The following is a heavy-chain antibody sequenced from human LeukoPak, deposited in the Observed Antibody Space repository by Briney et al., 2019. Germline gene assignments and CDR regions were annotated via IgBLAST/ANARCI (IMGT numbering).Heavy chain of an antibody. CDR3: AKVSRYGGSYYSFWRRPNWFDP. J-gene: IGHJ5*02. CDR1: GFTFSSYA. V-gene: IGHV3-23*01. Sequence: GGSLRLSCAASGFTFSSYAMSWVRQAPGKGLEWVSAISGSGGSTYYADSVKGRFTISRDNSKNTLYLQMNSLRAEDTAVYYCAKVSRYGGSYYSFWRRPNWFDPWGQGTLVTVSS. CDR2: ISGSGGST. D-gene: IGHD1-26*01.